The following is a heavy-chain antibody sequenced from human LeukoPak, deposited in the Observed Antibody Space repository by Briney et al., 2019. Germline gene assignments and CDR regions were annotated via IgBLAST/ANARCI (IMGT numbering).Heavy chain of an antibody. J-gene: IGHJ4*02. CDR1: GFTFISYA. CDR2: ISGGGSST. Sequence: GGSLRLSSAASGFTFISYAMSWVRQAPGKGLEWVSAISGGGSSTYYADSVKGRFTISRDNSKNTLYLQMNSLRAEDTAIYYCAKGIAAAGPYFDYWGQGTLATVSS. D-gene: IGHD6-13*01. CDR3: AKGIAAAGPYFDY. V-gene: IGHV3-23*01.